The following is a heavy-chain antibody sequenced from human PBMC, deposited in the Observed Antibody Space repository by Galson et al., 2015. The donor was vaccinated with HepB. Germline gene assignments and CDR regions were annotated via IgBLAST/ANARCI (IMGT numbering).Heavy chain of an antibody. J-gene: IGHJ4*02. CDR2: IWYDGSNK. CDR3: AREPVGQQLINFYS. Sequence: SLRLSCAASGFTFRNSGMHWVRQAPGKGLEWVAVIWYDGSNKYYADSVKGRVTISRDNLKNSLFLQMNSLSPEDTAVFYCAREPVGQQLINFYSWGQGILV. CDR1: GFTFRNSG. D-gene: IGHD6-13*01. V-gene: IGHV3-33*01.